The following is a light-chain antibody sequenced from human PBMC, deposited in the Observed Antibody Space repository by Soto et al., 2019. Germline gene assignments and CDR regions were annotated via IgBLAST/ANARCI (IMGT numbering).Light chain of an antibody. J-gene: IGKJ4*01. CDR1: QSISNNH. V-gene: IGKV3-20*01. CDR3: EYYGTSIT. Sequence: EIVLTQSPGTLSLSPWERVTLSCRASQSISNNHLAWYQQKPGQAPRLLIHGTSNRATGIPDRFSGSGSGTDFTLTFSRLEPEDFAVYYCEYYGTSITFGGGTKV. CDR2: GTS.